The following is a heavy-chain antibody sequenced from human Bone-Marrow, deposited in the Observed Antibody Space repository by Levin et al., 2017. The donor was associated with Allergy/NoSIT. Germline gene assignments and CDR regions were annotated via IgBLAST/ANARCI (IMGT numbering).Heavy chain of an antibody. D-gene: IGHD1-7*01. CDR3: ARQTGTTAPFDY. V-gene: IGHV4-38-2*01. Sequence: PSQTLSLTCVVSGYSISNGYQWGWIRQPPGKGLEWIGSFYHGGSIYYNPSLKSRVTISVDTSKNQVSLKVTSVTAADTAVYYCARQTGTTAPFDYWGQGTLVTVSS. CDR1: GYSISNGYQ. J-gene: IGHJ4*02. CDR2: FYHGGSI.